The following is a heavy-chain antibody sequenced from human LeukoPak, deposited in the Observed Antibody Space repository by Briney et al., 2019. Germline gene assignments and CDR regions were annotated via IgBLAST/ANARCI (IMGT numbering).Heavy chain of an antibody. J-gene: IGHJ4*02. Sequence: SVKGRFTISRDNSKNTLYLQMNSLRPEDPAMYYCASDSAGYYGHIDYWGQGTLVTVSS. V-gene: IGHV3-30*01. CDR3: ASDSAGYYGHIDY. D-gene: IGHD3-22*01.